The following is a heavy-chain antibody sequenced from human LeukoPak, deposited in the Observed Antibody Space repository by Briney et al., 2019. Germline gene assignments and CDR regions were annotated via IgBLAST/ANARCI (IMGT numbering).Heavy chain of an antibody. D-gene: IGHD3-16*01. V-gene: IGHV1-69*04. CDR3: ARGPDYADY. CDR2: IIPILGIA. Sequence: SVKVSCKASGGTFSSYAISWVRQAPGQGLEWMGRIIPILGIANYVQKFQGKVTITADKSTSTAYMELSSLRSEDTAVYYCARGPDYADYWGQGTLVTVSS. CDR1: GGTFSSYA. J-gene: IGHJ4*02.